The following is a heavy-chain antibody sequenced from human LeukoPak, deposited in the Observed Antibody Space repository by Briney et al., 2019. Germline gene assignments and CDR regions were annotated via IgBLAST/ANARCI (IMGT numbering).Heavy chain of an antibody. Sequence: GGSLRLSCAASGFTFDDYAMHWVRQAPGKGLEWVSGISWNSGSIGYADSVKGRFTISRGNAKNSLYLQMNSLRAEDTALYYCAKDSDYSSSWSWFDPWGQGTLVTVSS. V-gene: IGHV3-9*01. CDR1: GFTFDDYA. D-gene: IGHD6-13*01. CDR2: ISWNSGSI. CDR3: AKDSDYSSSWSWFDP. J-gene: IGHJ5*02.